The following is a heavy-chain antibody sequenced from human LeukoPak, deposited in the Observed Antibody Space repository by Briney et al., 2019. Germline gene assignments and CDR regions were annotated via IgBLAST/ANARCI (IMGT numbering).Heavy chain of an antibody. CDR2: ISYDGSNK. D-gene: IGHD2-15*01. J-gene: IGHJ4*02. Sequence: PGGSLRLSCAASGFTFSSYGMHWVRQAPGKGLEWVAVISYDGSNKYYADSVKGRFTISRDNSKNTLYLQMNSLRAEDTAVYYCAKVPNEYCSGGSCYGSTADYWGQGTLVTVSS. V-gene: IGHV3-30*18. CDR3: AKVPNEYCSGGSCYGSTADY. CDR1: GFTFSSYG.